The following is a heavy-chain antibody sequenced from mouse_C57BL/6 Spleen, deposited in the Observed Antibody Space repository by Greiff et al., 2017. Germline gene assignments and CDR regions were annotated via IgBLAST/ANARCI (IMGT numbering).Heavy chain of an antibody. D-gene: IGHD2-3*01. Sequence: EVQGVESGGGLVQPKGSLKLSCAASGFSFNTYAMNWVRQAPGKGLEWVARIRSKSNNYATYYADSVKDRFTISRDDSESMLYLQMNNLKTEDTAMYYCVRQGDGYYRYFDVWGTGTTVTVSS. CDR1: GFSFNTYA. CDR3: VRQGDGYYRYFDV. V-gene: IGHV10-1*01. CDR2: IRSKSNNYAT. J-gene: IGHJ1*03.